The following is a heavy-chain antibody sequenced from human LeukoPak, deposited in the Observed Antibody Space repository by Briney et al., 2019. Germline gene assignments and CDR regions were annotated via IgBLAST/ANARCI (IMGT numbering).Heavy chain of an antibody. CDR3: ARDRVRGNSNPFFDY. CDR2: IYYSGST. D-gene: IGHD4-11*01. J-gene: IGHJ4*02. Sequence: SETLSLTCTVSGGSIRSSYYYWGWIRQPPGTGLEWIGYIYYSGSTNYNPSLKSRVTISVDTSKNQFPLKLSSVTAADTAVYYCARDRVRGNSNPFFDYWGQGTLVTVSS. CDR1: GGSIRSSYYY. V-gene: IGHV4-61*01.